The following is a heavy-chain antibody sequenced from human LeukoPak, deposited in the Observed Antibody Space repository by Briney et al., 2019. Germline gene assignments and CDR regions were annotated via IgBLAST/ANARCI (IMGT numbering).Heavy chain of an antibody. Sequence: SETLSLTCTVSGDSIISYYWSWIRQPPGKGLEWVGYIYYSGSTNYNPSLKSRVTMSVDTSMNQFSLKLRYVTAADTAVYYCAGGPTSSGFPGLNPWGQGTLATVSS. D-gene: IGHD6-25*01. CDR3: AGGPTSSGFPGLNP. J-gene: IGHJ5*02. CDR2: IYYSGST. CDR1: GDSIISYY. V-gene: IGHV4-59*01.